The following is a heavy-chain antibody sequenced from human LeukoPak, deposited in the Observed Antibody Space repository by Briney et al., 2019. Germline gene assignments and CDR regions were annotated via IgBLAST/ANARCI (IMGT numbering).Heavy chain of an antibody. D-gene: IGHD6-13*01. V-gene: IGHV1-8*01. CDR2: MNPNSGNT. J-gene: IGHJ4*02. CDR1: GYTFTSYD. Sequence: ASVKVSRKASGYTFTSYDINWVRQATGQGLEWMGWMNPNSGNTGYAQKFQGRVTMTRNTSISTAYMELSSLRSEDTAVYYCARGPQLPEQQLVMDASIDYWGQGTLVTVSS. CDR3: ARGPQLPEQQLVMDASIDY.